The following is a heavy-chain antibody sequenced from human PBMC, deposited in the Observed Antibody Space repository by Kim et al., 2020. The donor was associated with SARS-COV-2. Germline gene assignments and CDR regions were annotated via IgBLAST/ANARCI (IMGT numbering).Heavy chain of an antibody. D-gene: IGHD3-9*01. CDR2: INHSGST. CDR1: GGSFSGYY. CDR3: ARDPNYDILTGTRSYGMDV. J-gene: IGHJ6*02. Sequence: SETLSLTCAVYGGSFSGYYWSWIRQPPGKGLEWIGEINHSGSTNYNPSLKSRVTISVDTSKNQFSLKLSSVTAADTAVYYCARDPNYDILTGTRSYGMDVWGQGTTVTVSS. V-gene: IGHV4-34*01.